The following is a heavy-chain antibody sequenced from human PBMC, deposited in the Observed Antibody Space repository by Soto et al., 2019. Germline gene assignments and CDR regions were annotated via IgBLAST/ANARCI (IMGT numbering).Heavy chain of an antibody. CDR3: ARDLGHSSGWYGGYYYYYYGMDV. V-gene: IGHV4-59*01. J-gene: IGHJ6*02. CDR1: GGSISSYY. CDR2: IYCSGST. Sequence: SETLSLTCTVSGGSISSYYWSWIRQPPGKGLEWIGYIYCSGSTNYNPSLKSRVTISVDTSKNQFSLKLSSVTAADTAVYYCARDLGHSSGWYGGYYYYYYGMDVWGQGTTVTVSS. D-gene: IGHD6-19*01.